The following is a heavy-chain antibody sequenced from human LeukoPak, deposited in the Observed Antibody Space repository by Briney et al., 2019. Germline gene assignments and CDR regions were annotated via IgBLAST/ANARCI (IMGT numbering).Heavy chain of an antibody. D-gene: IGHD3-10*01. CDR3: ARERAGEGALDI. CDR2: VYSSGGP. J-gene: IGHJ3*02. Sequence: SETLSLTCTVSGASVSSGPFFWSWIRQPAGKGVEWIGRVYSSGGPNYNPSLKSRVTISTDTSKNQFSLKLSSVTATDTAMYYCARERAGEGALDIWGQGTMVTVSP. V-gene: IGHV4-61*02. CDR1: GASVSSGPFF.